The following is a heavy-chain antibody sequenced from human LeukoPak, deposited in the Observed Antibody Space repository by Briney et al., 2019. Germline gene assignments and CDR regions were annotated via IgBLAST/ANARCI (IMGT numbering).Heavy chain of an antibody. Sequence: GGSLRLSCVASGFTFNNYAMHWVRQAPGKGLEWVSTINGNGAATYYADSFKGRFLISRDNSKNTLYLQMNSLRAEDTAVYYCAKDPPGDYWGQGTLVTVSS. CDR3: AKDPPGDY. V-gene: IGHV3-23*01. CDR2: INGNGAAT. J-gene: IGHJ4*02. CDR1: GFTFNNYA.